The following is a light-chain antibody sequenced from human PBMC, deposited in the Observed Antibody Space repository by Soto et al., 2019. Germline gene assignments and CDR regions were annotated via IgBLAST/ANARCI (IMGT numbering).Light chain of an antibody. CDR3: HQYTTSPLT. Sequence: DIQMTQSPSTLSASVGDRVTITCRASQNINDWLAWYQQKPGKAPRLLIYKASTLESGVPSRFSGSGFGTEFTLTISSLQPDDFAVYYCHQYTTSPLTFGPGAKVDIK. CDR1: QNINDW. V-gene: IGKV1-5*03. J-gene: IGKJ3*01. CDR2: KAS.